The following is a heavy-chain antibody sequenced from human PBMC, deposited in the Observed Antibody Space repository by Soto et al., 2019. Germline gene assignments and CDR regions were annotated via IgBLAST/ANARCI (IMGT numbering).Heavy chain of an antibody. V-gene: IGHV1-24*01. CDR2: FDPEDGET. CDR3: ATLGYCSGGSCYG. Sequence: GSSVKVSFKFSGYTLTELSMHWVLQAPGKGLEWMGGFDPEDGETIYAQKFQGRVTMTEDTSTDTAYMELSSLRSEDTAVYYCATLGYCSGGSCYGWGQGTLVTVSS. CDR1: GYTLTELS. D-gene: IGHD2-15*01. J-gene: IGHJ4*02.